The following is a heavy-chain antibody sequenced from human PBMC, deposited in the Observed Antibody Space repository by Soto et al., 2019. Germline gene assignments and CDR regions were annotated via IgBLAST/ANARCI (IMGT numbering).Heavy chain of an antibody. CDR1: GYTFTRYY. D-gene: IGHD3-16*01. Sequence: QVQLVQSGAEAKKPGASVKVSCKASGYTFTRYYMHWVRQAPGQGLEWMGMINPSGGSTTYAQNSQGTVNMTRDTSTSTIYMDLSSLRSEDTAVYYCTRTLTPNPAEYFQHWGQGTLVTVSS. CDR2: INPSGGST. CDR3: TRTLTPNPAEYFQH. J-gene: IGHJ1*01. V-gene: IGHV1-46*03.